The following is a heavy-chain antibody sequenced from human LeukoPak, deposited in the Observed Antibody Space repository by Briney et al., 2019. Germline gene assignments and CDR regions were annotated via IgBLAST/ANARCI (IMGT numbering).Heavy chain of an antibody. CDR3: ARDLNDDYGDPDAFDI. J-gene: IGHJ3*02. V-gene: IGHV1-69*05. CDR2: IIPIFGTA. CDR1: GGTFSSYA. D-gene: IGHD4-17*01. Sequence: ASVKVSCKASGGTFSSYAISWVRQAPGQGLEWMGGIIPIFGTANYAQKFQGRVTITTDESTSTAYMELSSLRSEDTAVYYCARDLNDDYGDPDAFDIWGQGTMVTVSS.